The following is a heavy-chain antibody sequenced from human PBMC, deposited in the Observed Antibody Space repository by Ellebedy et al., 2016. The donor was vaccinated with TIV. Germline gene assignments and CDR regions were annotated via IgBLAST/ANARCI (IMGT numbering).Heavy chain of an antibody. Sequence: SETLSLTCTVSGGSVTSGNYYWSWIRLPPGKRPEWIGYISYNGITNYNSSLKSRVTISLDTSKNQFSLNLSSVTAADTAVYYCARDGGLWPYFFDYWGQGTLVTVSS. CDR3: ARDGGLWPYFFDY. CDR1: GGSVTSGNYY. CDR2: ISYNGIT. J-gene: IGHJ4*02. D-gene: IGHD3-16*01. V-gene: IGHV4-61*01.